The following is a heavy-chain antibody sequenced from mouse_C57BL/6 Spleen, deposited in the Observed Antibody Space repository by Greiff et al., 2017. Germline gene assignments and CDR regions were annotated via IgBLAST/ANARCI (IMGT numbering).Heavy chain of an antibody. CDR3: ARCVDYYGSSYEWGYFDY. J-gene: IGHJ2*01. V-gene: IGHV5-6*01. CDR1: GFTFSSYG. Sequence: EVMLVESGGDLVKPGGSLKLSCAASGFTFSSYGMSWVRQTPDKRLEWVATISSGGSYTYYPDSVKGRFTISRDNAKNTLYLQMSSLKSADTAMYYCARCVDYYGSSYEWGYFDYWGQGTTLTVSS. CDR2: ISSGGSYT. D-gene: IGHD1-1*01.